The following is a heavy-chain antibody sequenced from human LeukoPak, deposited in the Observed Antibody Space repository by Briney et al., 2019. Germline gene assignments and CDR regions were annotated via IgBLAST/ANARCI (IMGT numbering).Heavy chain of an antibody. CDR1: GFTVSSNY. CDR3: ARAIVVPAARGYYMDV. J-gene: IGHJ6*03. Sequence: PGGSLRLSCAASGFTVSSNYMSWVRQAPGKGLEWVSVIYSGGSTYYADSVKGRFTISRDNAKNSLYLQMNSLRAEDTAVYYCARAIVVPAARGYYMDVWGKGTTVTVSS. CDR2: IYSGGST. D-gene: IGHD2-2*01. V-gene: IGHV3-53*01.